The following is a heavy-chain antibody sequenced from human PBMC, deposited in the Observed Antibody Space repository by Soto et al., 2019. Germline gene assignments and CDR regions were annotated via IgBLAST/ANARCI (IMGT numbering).Heavy chain of an antibody. J-gene: IGHJ4*02. CDR3: ARDRQGYSSSWYDY. Sequence: GGSLRLSCAASGFTFSSYWMSWVRQAPGKGLEWVANIKQDGSEKYYVDSVKGRFTISRDNAKNSLYLQMNSLRAEDTAVYYCARDRQGYSSSWYDYWGQGTLVTVSS. D-gene: IGHD6-13*01. CDR1: GFTFSSYW. V-gene: IGHV3-7*01. CDR2: IKQDGSEK.